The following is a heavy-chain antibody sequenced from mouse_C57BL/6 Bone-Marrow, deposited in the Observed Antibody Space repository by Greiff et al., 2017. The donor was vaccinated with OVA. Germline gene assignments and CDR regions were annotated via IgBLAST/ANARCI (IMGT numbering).Heavy chain of an antibody. Sequence: QVQLKQPGAELVRPGSSVKLSCKASGYTFTSYWMDWVKQRPGQGLEWIGNIYPSDSETHYNQKFKDKATLTVDKSSSTAYMQLSSLTSEDSAVYYYARRDYYGSSSYYYAMDYWGQGTSVTVSS. D-gene: IGHD1-1*01. CDR1: GYTFTSYW. J-gene: IGHJ4*01. V-gene: IGHV1-61*01. CDR2: IYPSDSET. CDR3: ARRDYYGSSSYYYAMDY.